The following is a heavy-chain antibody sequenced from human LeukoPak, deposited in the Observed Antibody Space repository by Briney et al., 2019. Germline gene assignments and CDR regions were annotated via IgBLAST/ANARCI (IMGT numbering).Heavy chain of an antibody. CDR3: ASQDIVVVPAAIGLSYYYYYYMDV. V-gene: IGHV1-69*13. CDR1: GYTFTSYG. D-gene: IGHD2-2*02. J-gene: IGHJ6*03. Sequence: GASVKVSCKASGYTFTSYGISWVRQAPGQGLEWMGGIIPIFGTANYAQKFQGRVTITADESTSTAYMELSSLRSEDTAVYYCASQDIVVVPAAIGLSYYYYYYMDVWGKGTTVTVSS. CDR2: IIPIFGTA.